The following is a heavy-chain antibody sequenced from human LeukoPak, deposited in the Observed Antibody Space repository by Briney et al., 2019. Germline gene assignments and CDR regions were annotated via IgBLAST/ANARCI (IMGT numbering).Heavy chain of an antibody. Sequence: ASVKVSCKASGYTFTSYCISWVRQAPGQGLEWMGWISAYNGNTNYAQKLQGRVTMTTDTSPSTAYTELRSLRSDDTAVYYCARDRPYGSGYDPPFDYWGQGTLVTVS. CDR3: ARDRPYGSGYDPPFDY. D-gene: IGHD5-12*01. V-gene: IGHV1-18*01. CDR2: ISAYNGNT. CDR1: GYTFTSYC. J-gene: IGHJ4*02.